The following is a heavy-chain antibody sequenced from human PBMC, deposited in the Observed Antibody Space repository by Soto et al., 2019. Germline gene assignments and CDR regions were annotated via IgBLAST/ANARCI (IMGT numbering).Heavy chain of an antibody. CDR3: ARGGVATTYDAFDI. J-gene: IGHJ3*02. Sequence: QVQLQQWGAGLLKPSETLSLTCAVYGGSFSGYYWSWIRQPPGKGLEWIGEINHSGSTNYNPSLTSRVTISVDTSKNQFSLKLSSVTAADTAVYYCARGGVATTYDAFDIWGQGTMVTVSS. D-gene: IGHD5-12*01. CDR1: GGSFSGYY. V-gene: IGHV4-34*01. CDR2: INHSGST.